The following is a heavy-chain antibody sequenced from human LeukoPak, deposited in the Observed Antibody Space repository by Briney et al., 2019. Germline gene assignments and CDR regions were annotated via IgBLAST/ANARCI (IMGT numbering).Heavy chain of an antibody. CDR1: GFTFSTFP. CDR3: ARVGRVSIYPSYLDV. V-gene: IGHV3-30*04. J-gene: IGHJ6*03. Sequence: GGSLRLSCEASGFTFSTFPMHWVRQTPDKGLEWVAVISDDGRDIYYADSVKGRFTISRDNSKNTLYLQMNSLSPEDTAVVYCARVGRVSIYPSYLDVWGKGTTVTVSS. CDR2: ISDDGRDI. D-gene: IGHD6-6*01.